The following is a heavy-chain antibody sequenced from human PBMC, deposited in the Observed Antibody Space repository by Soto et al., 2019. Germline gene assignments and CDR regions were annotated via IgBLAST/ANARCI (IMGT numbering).Heavy chain of an antibody. V-gene: IGHV1-69*01. CDR1: GGTFSSYV. CDR3: AVAKANSGWHVGWFDP. CDR2: IIPIFGTA. Sequence: QVQLGQSGAEVKKPGSSVKVSCRASGGTFSSYVISLVRQAPGQGLEWMGGIIPIFGTANYAQKFQGRVTITADEFTSTGYMELSGLRSEDTAGYYCAVAKANSGWHVGWFDPLGQGTLFTVSS. J-gene: IGHJ5*02. D-gene: IGHD6-19*01.